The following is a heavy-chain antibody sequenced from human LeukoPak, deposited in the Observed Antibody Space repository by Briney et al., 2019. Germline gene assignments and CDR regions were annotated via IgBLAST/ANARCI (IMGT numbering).Heavy chain of an antibody. V-gene: IGHV1-69*13. Sequence: ASVKVSCKASGGTFSSYAIRWVRQAPGQGLEWMGGIIPIFGTANYAQKFQGRVTITADESTSTAYMELSSLRSEDTAVYYCAREVAAAGTGGDNWFDPWGQGTLVTVSS. CDR1: GGTFSSYA. CDR2: IIPIFGTA. D-gene: IGHD6-13*01. CDR3: AREVAAAGTGGDNWFDP. J-gene: IGHJ5*02.